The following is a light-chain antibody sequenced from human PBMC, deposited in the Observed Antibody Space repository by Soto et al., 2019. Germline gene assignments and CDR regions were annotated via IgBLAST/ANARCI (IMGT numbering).Light chain of an antibody. CDR3: SSYAGSNVI. J-gene: IGLJ2*01. Sequence: QSALTQPPSASGSPGQSVTISCTGTSSDVGDYKYVSWYQQHPGKAPKLMIYEVDKRPSGVPDRFSGSKSSNTASLAVSGLQAEDEADYFCSSYAGSNVIFGGGTKLTVL. CDR1: SSDVGDYKY. CDR2: EVD. V-gene: IGLV2-8*01.